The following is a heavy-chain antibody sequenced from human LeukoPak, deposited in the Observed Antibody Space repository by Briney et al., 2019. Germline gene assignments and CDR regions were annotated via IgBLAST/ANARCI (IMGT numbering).Heavy chain of an antibody. J-gene: IGHJ4*02. V-gene: IGHV1-46*01. Sequence: ASVKVSCKASGYTFTSYGITWVRQAPGQGLEWMGIINPSGGSTSYAQKFQGRVTMTRDMSTSTVYMELSSLRSEDTAVYYCAIPARGTVWNFDYWGQGTLVTVSS. CDR2: INPSGGST. CDR3: AIPARGTVWNFDY. CDR1: GYTFTSYG. D-gene: IGHD1-7*01.